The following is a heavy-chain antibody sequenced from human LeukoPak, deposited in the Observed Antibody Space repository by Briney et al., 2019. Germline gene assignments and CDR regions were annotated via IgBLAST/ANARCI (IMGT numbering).Heavy chain of an antibody. CDR3: ARGVEDSSGYYSYSDC. Sequence: PETLSLTCTVSGGSISSYYWSWIRQPPGKGLEWIGYIYYSGSSNYNPSLKSRVTISVDRSKNQYSLKLSSVTAADTAVYYCARGVEDSSGYYSYSDCWGQGTLVTVSS. V-gene: IGHV4-59*01. CDR2: IYYSGSS. CDR1: GGSISSYY. D-gene: IGHD3-22*01. J-gene: IGHJ4*02.